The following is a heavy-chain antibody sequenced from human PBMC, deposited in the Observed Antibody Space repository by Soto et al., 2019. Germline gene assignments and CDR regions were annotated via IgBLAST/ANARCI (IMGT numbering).Heavy chain of an antibody. V-gene: IGHV4-39*01. CDR2: IYYSGST. Sequence: KTSETLSLTCTVSGGSISSSSYYWGWIRQPPGKGLEWIGSIYYSGSTYYNPSLKSRVTISVDTSKNQFSLKLSSVTAADTAVYYCARLSNLLNFDYWGQGTLVTVSS. J-gene: IGHJ4*02. CDR3: ARLSNLLNFDY. CDR1: GGSISSSSYY. D-gene: IGHD4-4*01.